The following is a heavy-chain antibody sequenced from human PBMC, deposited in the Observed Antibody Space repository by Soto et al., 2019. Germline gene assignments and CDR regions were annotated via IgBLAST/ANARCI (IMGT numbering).Heavy chain of an antibody. V-gene: IGHV3-30-3*01. CDR2: ISYDGSNK. CDR3: AREAPNDLEWLLYFDY. J-gene: IGHJ4*02. D-gene: IGHD3-3*01. Sequence: RGSLKLSSAASGFTFGSYAMHWVRQAPGKGLEWVAVISYDGSNKYYADSVKGRFTISRDNSKNTLYLQMNSLRAEDTAVYYCAREAPNDLEWLLYFDYWGQGTLVTVSS. CDR1: GFTFGSYA.